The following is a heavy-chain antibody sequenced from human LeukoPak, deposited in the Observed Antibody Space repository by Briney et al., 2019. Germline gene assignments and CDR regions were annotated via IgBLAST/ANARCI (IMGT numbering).Heavy chain of an antibody. V-gene: IGHV3-23*01. CDR3: AKEEGYSSGWYPGYYFDY. J-gene: IGHJ4*02. CDR1: GFTFSSYA. D-gene: IGHD6-19*01. Sequence: GGSLRLSCAASGFTFSSYAMSWVRQAPGKGLEWVSAISGSGGSTYYAGSVKGRFTISRDNSKNTLYLQMNSLRAEDTAVYYCAKEEGYSSGWYPGYYFDYWGQGTLVTVSS. CDR2: ISGSGGST.